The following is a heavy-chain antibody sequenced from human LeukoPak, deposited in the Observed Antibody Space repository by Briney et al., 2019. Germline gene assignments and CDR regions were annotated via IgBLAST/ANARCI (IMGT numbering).Heavy chain of an antibody. D-gene: IGHD4-23*01. J-gene: IGHJ5*02. CDR3: ARSFGETTVVTLDP. Sequence: SETLSLTCTVSGRSINSGGFSWTWIRQRPGGGLEWIGFIYYSGSTYYNPSLNSRITISVDTSKNQFSLKLSSVTAADTAVYYCARSFGETTVVTLDPWGQGTLVTVSS. CDR1: GRSINSGGFS. V-gene: IGHV4-31*03. CDR2: IYYSGST.